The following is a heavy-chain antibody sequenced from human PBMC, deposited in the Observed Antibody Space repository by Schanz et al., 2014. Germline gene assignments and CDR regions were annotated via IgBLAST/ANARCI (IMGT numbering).Heavy chain of an antibody. Sequence: QVQLVQSGAEVKKPGASVKLSCKASGYTFTNYYIHWVRQAPGQGPEWMGWISDYNADTKYAQKVQGRVTMTTDTSTSTAYMELRSLRSDDTAVYYCATGSGSYYNKDVGEYFQNWGQGTLVTVSS. CDR3: ATGSGSYYNKDVGEYFQN. CDR1: GYTFTNYY. J-gene: IGHJ1*01. CDR2: ISDYNADT. D-gene: IGHD3-10*01. V-gene: IGHV1-18*04.